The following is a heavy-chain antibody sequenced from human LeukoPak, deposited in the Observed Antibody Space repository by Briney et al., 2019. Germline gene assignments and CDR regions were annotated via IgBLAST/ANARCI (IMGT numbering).Heavy chain of an antibody. CDR2: IKPNSGGT. D-gene: IGHD6-13*01. Sequence: ASVKVSCKASGYTYTVYYMHCVRQAPGQGLVWMGSIKPNSGGTNYAQKFQGRVTMTRDTSISTAYMELSRLRSDDTAVYYCARYRVAGAGTPYHFDYWGQGTLVTVSS. J-gene: IGHJ4*02. CDR3: ARYRVAGAGTPYHFDY. V-gene: IGHV1-2*02. CDR1: GYTYTVYY.